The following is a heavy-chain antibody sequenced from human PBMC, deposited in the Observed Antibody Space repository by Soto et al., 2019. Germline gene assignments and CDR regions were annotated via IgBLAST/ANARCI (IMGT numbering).Heavy chain of an antibody. J-gene: IGHJ4*02. CDR1: GYTFTSYD. CDR3: ALDVVTVTTDLPFDY. V-gene: IGHV1-8*01. CDR2: MNPNSGNT. D-gene: IGHD4-17*01. Sequence: GASVKVSCKASGYTFTSYDINWVRQATVQGLEWMGWMNPNSGNTGYAQKFQGRVTMTRATAISTAYMERSRLRSADTAVNYCALDVVTVTTDLPFDYRGQGTLVT.